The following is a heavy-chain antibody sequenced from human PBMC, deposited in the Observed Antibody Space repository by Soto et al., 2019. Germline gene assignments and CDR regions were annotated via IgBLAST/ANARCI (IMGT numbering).Heavy chain of an antibody. V-gene: IGHV1-8*01. J-gene: IGHJ4*02. Sequence: ASVKVSCKASGYTFTSYDINWVRQATGQGLEWMGWMNPNSGNTGYAQKFQGRVTMTRNTSISTAYMELSSLRSEDTAVYYCARMGPLTSFFDYWGQGTLVTVSS. D-gene: IGHD1-26*01. CDR3: ARMGPLTSFFDY. CDR1: GYTFTSYD. CDR2: MNPNSGNT.